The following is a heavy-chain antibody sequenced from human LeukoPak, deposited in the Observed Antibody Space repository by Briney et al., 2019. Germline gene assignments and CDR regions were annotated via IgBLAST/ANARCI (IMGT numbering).Heavy chain of an antibody. Sequence: GGSLRLSCAASGFTFSSYAMSWVRQAPGKGLEWVSAISGSGGSTYYADSVKGRFTISRDNSKNTLYLQMNSLRAEDTAVYYRAKVVVAYYYYMDVWGKGTTVTVSS. CDR3: AKVVVAYYYYMDV. D-gene: IGHD6-6*01. CDR1: GFTFSSYA. CDR2: ISGSGGST. J-gene: IGHJ6*03. V-gene: IGHV3-23*01.